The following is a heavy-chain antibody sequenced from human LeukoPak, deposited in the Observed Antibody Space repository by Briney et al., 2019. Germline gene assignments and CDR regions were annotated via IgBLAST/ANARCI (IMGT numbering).Heavy chain of an antibody. CDR1: GGSISSYY. Sequence: PSETLSLTCTVSGGSISSYYWSWIQQPAGKGLEWIGRIYTSGSTNYNPSLKSRVTMSVDTSKNQFSLKLSSVTAADTAVYYCASQLKHELSSSSPDAFDIWGQGTMVTVSS. V-gene: IGHV4-4*07. CDR3: ASQLKHELSSSSPDAFDI. D-gene: IGHD6-6*01. CDR2: IYTSGST. J-gene: IGHJ3*02.